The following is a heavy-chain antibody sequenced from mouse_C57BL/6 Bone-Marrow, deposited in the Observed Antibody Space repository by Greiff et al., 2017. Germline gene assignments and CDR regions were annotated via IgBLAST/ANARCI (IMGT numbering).Heavy chain of an antibody. D-gene: IGHD2-5*01. V-gene: IGHV10-1*01. CDR3: VGSNYPWFAY. Sequence: EVQVVESGGGLVQPKGSLKLSCAASGFSFNTYAMNWVRQAPGKGLEWVARIRSKSNNYATYYADSVKDRFTISRDDSESMLYLQMNNLKTEDTAMYYCVGSNYPWFAYWGQGTLVTVSA. J-gene: IGHJ3*01. CDR2: IRSKSNNYAT. CDR1: GFSFNTYA.